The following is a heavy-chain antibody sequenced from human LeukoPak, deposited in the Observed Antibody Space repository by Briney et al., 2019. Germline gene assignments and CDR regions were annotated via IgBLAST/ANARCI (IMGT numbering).Heavy chain of an antibody. CDR2: ISAYNGNT. J-gene: IGHJ4*02. V-gene: IGHV1-18*01. CDR3: AREIGYCSSTSCRNDY. D-gene: IGHD2-2*01. Sequence: GASVKVSCKASGYTFTSYGISWVRQAPGQGLEWMGWISAYNGNTNYAQKLQGRVTMTTDTSTSTAYMELRSLRSDDTAVYYCAREIGYCSSTSCRNDYWGQGTLVTVSS. CDR1: GYTFTSYG.